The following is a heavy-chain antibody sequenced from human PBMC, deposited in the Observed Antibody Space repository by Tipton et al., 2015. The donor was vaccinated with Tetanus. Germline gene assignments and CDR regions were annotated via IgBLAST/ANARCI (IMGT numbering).Heavy chain of an antibody. CDR3: ARDMFRQWGSWYFGL. CDR1: GFTFDDYA. J-gene: IGHJ2*01. D-gene: IGHD6-19*01. Sequence: SLRLSCAASGFTFDDYAVHWVRQVPGKGLEWVSGISWNSGTIGYADSVKGRFTMSRDNRKNSLYLQMNSVRPEDTAFYYCARDMFRQWGSWYFGLWGRGTLVTVSS. CDR2: ISWNSGTI. V-gene: IGHV3-9*01.